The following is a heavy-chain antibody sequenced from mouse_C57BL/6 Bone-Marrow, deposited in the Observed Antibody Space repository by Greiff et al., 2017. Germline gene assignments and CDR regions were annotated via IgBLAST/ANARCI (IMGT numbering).Heavy chain of an antibody. CDR1: GFTFSSYA. CDR3: ARSIYFPYFDY. V-gene: IGHV5-4*03. D-gene: IGHD2-1*01. Sequence: DVMLVESVGGLVKPGGSLKLSCAASGFTFSSYAMSWVRQTPEKRLEWVATISDGGSYTYYPDNVKGRFTISRDNAKNNLYLQMSHLKSEDTAMYYCARSIYFPYFDYWGQGTTLTVSS. J-gene: IGHJ2*01. CDR2: ISDGGSYT.